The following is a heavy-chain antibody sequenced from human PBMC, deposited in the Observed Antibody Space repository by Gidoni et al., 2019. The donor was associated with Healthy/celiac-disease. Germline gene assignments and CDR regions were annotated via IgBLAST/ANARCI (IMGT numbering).Heavy chain of an antibody. CDR3: ARGLDYGDYKNAYYYYGMDI. CDR1: GYNFTSYC. J-gene: IGHJ6*02. V-gene: IGHV1-18*01. CDR2: ISAYNGNT. D-gene: IGHD4-17*01. Sequence: QVQLVQSGAEVKKPGDSVKVSCKASGYNFTSYCIRWVRQAPGQGIEWMGWISAYNGNTNYAQKLQGRVTMTTDTSTSTAYMELRSLRSDDTAVYYCARGLDYGDYKNAYYYYGMDIWGQGTTVTVSS.